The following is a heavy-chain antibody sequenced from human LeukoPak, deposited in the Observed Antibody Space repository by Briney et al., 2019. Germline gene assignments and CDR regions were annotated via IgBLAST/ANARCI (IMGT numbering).Heavy chain of an antibody. CDR2: IYHSGST. CDR1: GGSISSYY. CDR3: ARHQPDCSSTSCYNRGHYYYGMDV. J-gene: IGHJ6*02. D-gene: IGHD2-2*02. V-gene: IGHV4-59*08. Sequence: PSETLSLTCNVSGGSISSYYWSWIRQPPGKGLEWIGCIYHSGSTNYNPSLKSRVTISVDTSKNQFSLKLSSVTAADTAVYYCARHQPDCSSTSCYNRGHYYYGMDVWGQGTTVTVSS.